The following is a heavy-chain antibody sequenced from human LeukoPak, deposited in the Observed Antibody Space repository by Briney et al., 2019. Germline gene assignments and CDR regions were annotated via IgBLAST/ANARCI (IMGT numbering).Heavy chain of an antibody. Sequence: GESLRLSCAASGFTFSSYWMHWVRQAPGKGLVWVSRINSDGSSTSYADSVKGRFTISRDNAKNTLYLQMNSLRAEDTAVYYCARGGYSGITDYWGQGTLVTVSS. CDR3: ARGGYSGITDY. CDR2: INSDGSST. J-gene: IGHJ4*02. CDR1: GFTFSSYW. D-gene: IGHD1-26*01. V-gene: IGHV3-74*01.